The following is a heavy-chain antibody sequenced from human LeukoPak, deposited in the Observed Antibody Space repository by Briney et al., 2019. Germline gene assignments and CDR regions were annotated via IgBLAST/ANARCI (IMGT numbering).Heavy chain of an antibody. V-gene: IGHV4-34*01. CDR2: INHSGST. D-gene: IGHD6-13*01. CDR3: ARGRPRSIAAAGVHFDY. J-gene: IGHJ4*02. CDR1: GGSFSGYY. Sequence: SETLSLTCAVYGGSFSGYYWSWIRQPPGKRLEWIGEINHSGSTNYNPSLKSRVTISVDTSKNQFSLKLSSVTAADTAVYYCARGRPRSIAAAGVHFDYWGQGTLVTVSS.